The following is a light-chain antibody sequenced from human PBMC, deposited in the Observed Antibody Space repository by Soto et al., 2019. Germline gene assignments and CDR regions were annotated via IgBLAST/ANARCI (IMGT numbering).Light chain of an antibody. Sequence: EILMTQSPATLSVSPGERAPLSCRASQSVSSNLAWYQQKPGQAPRLLIYGVSTRATDIPARFSGSGSGTEFTLTISSLQSEDFAVYYCQQYNNWPPTWTFGQGTKVDIK. CDR1: QSVSSN. CDR3: QQYNNWPPTWT. CDR2: GVS. J-gene: IGKJ1*01. V-gene: IGKV3-15*01.